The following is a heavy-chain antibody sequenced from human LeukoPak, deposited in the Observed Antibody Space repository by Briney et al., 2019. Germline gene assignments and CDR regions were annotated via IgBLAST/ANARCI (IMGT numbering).Heavy chain of an antibody. CDR3: ARDHGWFGELPPRYFDY. D-gene: IGHD3-10*01. V-gene: IGHV1-69*13. CDR2: IIPIFGTA. CDR1: GGTFSSYA. J-gene: IGHJ4*02. Sequence: AASVKVSCKASGGTFSSYAISWVRQAPGQGLEWIGGIIPIFGTANYAQKFQGRVTITADDSKSTAYIELSSLRSEDTAVYYCARDHGWFGELPPRYFDYWGQGTLVTVSS.